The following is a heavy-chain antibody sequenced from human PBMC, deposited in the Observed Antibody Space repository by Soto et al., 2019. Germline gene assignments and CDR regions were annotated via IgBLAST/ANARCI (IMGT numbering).Heavy chain of an antibody. CDR3: AREVYCSSTSCSPYFDY. CDR1: GYTFTSYG. J-gene: IGHJ4*02. CDR2: ISAYNGNT. V-gene: IGHV1-18*01. Sequence: QVQLVQSGAEVKKPGASVKVSCKASGYTFTSYGISWVRQAPGQGLEWMGWISAYNGNTNYAQKLQCRVTMTTDTSTSTAYMELRSLRSDDTAVYYCAREVYCSSTSCSPYFDYWGQGTLVTVSS. D-gene: IGHD2-2*01.